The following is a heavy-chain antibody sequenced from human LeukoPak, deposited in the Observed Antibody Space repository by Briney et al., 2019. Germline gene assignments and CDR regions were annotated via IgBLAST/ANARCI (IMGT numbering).Heavy chain of an antibody. J-gene: IGHJ3*02. CDR3: ARDLGYCSGGSCYLTDAFDI. V-gene: IGHV4-39*07. Sequence: GTLRLSCAASGFTFSSYSMNWVRQPPGKGLEWIGSIYYSGSTYYNPSLKSRVTISVDTSKNQFSLKLRSVTAADTAVFYCARDLGYCSGGSCYLTDAFDIWGQGTMVTVSS. D-gene: IGHD2-15*01. CDR1: GFTFSSYS. CDR2: IYYSGST.